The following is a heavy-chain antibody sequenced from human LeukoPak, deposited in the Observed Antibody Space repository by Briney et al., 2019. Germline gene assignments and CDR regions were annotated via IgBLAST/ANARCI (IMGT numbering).Heavy chain of an antibody. Sequence: SETLSLTCTVSGGSVSSGSYYWGWIRQPPGKGLEWIGNIFYRGSTYYSPSLRSRVTISLDTSKNQFSLKLSSVTAADTAVYYCARHSSGWYGAHRYYFDYWGQGTLVTVSS. CDR3: ARHSSGWYGAHRYYFDY. CDR1: GGSVSSGSYY. CDR2: IFYRGST. D-gene: IGHD6-19*01. J-gene: IGHJ4*02. V-gene: IGHV4-39*01.